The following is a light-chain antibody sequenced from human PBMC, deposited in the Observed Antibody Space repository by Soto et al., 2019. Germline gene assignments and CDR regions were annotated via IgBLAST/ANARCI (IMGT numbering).Light chain of an antibody. CDR1: QRITNY. V-gene: IGKV1-39*01. Sequence: DIQMTQSPSSLSASVGDRVTITCRASQRITNYLNWYQQKPGKAPKLLIYAASSLQSGVPSRFSGSGSGTEFTLAIGSLQPEDFATYYCQQSDSTPRTFGQGTKVDIK. CDR2: AAS. CDR3: QQSDSTPRT. J-gene: IGKJ1*01.